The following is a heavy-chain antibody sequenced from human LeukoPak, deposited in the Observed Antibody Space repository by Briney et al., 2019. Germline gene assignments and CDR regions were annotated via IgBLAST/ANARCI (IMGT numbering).Heavy chain of an antibody. CDR3: ASTYYDILTGYPKYNWFDP. D-gene: IGHD3-9*01. J-gene: IGHJ5*02. V-gene: IGHV4-30-4*01. Sequence: SETLSLTCTVSGGSNSSGDYYWSWIRQPPGKGLEWIGYIYYSGSTYYNPSLKSRVTISVDTSKNQFSLKLSSVTAADTAVYYCASTYYDILTGYPKYNWFDPWGQGTLVTISS. CDR1: GGSNSSGDYY. CDR2: IYYSGST.